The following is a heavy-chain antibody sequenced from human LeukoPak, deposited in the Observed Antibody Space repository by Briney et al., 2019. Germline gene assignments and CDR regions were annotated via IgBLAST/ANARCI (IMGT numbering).Heavy chain of an antibody. V-gene: IGHV3-30-3*01. CDR1: GFTLSSYA. Sequence: PGRSLRLSCAASGFTLSSYAMHWVRQAPGKGLEWVAVISYDGSNKYYADSVKGRFTISRDNSKNTLYLQMNSLRAEDTAMYFCARALSSSWPLDYWGQGTLVTVSS. J-gene: IGHJ4*02. CDR2: ISYDGSNK. CDR3: ARALSSSWPLDY. D-gene: IGHD6-13*01.